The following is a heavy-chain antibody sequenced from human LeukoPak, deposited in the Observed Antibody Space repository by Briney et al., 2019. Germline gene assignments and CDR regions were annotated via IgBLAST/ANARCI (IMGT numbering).Heavy chain of an antibody. J-gene: IGHJ3*02. Sequence: SETLSLTCTVSGYSISSGYYWSWIRQPPGKGLEWIGYIYYSGSTNYNPSLKSRVTISVDTSKNQFSLKLSSVTAADTAVYYCARDRNDFWSGYLDAFDIWGQGTMVTVSS. CDR2: IYYSGST. D-gene: IGHD3-3*01. CDR3: ARDRNDFWSGYLDAFDI. V-gene: IGHV4-61*01. CDR1: GYSISSGYY.